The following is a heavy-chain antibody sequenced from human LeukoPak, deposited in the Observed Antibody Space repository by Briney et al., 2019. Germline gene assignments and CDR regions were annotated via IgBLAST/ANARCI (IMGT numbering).Heavy chain of an antibody. CDR1: GGSVSSSTYY. Sequence: AETLSLTCTVSGGSVSSSTYYWGWIRQPPGKGLEWLGNIYYTGSTYYNQSLKGRVTMSVDTSKNQFSLNMRSVTAADTAVYYCARLSKGRYFDYIFDHWGQGTLVTVSS. V-gene: IGHV4-39*01. CDR3: ARLSKGRYFDYIFDH. J-gene: IGHJ4*02. CDR2: IYYTGST. D-gene: IGHD3-9*01.